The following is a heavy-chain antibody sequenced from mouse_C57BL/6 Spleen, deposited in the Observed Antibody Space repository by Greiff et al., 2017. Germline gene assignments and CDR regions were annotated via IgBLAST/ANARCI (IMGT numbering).Heavy chain of an antibody. Sequence: VKLQESGAELVRPGASVTLSCKASGYTFTDYEMHWVKQTPVHGLEWIGAIDPETGGTAYNEKFKGKAILTADKSSSTAYMELRSLTSEDSAVYYCTRSGGDYVFAYWGQGTLLTVSA. CDR2: IDPETGGT. V-gene: IGHV1-15*01. CDR3: TRSGGDYVFAY. CDR1: GYTFTDYE. D-gene: IGHD2-13*01. J-gene: IGHJ3*01.